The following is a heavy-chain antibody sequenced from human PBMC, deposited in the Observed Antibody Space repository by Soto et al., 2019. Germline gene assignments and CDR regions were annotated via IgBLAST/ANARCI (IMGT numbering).Heavy chain of an antibody. CDR3: ARGVMAYSSSPDWYFDL. Sequence: PSETLSLTCTVSGGSISSGGYYWSWIRQHSGKGLEWIGYIYYSGSTYYNPSLKSRVTISVDTSKNQFSLKLSSVTAADTAVYYCARGVMAYSSSPDWYFDLWGRGTLVTVSS. CDR2: IYYSGST. V-gene: IGHV4-31*03. J-gene: IGHJ2*01. D-gene: IGHD6-6*01. CDR1: GGSISSGGYY.